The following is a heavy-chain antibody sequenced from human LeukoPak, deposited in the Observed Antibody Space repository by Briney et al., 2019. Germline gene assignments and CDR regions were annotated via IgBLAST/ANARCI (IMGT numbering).Heavy chain of an antibody. J-gene: IGHJ4*02. Sequence: ASVKVSCKASGYTFTGYNMHWVRQAPGQGLEWMGWINPNSGGTNYAQKFQGRVTMTRDTSISTAYMELSRLRSDDTAVYYCASGGYCSGGSCYSDYWGQGTLVTVFS. CDR3: ASGGYCSGGSCYSDY. V-gene: IGHV1-2*02. D-gene: IGHD2-15*01. CDR1: GYTFTGYN. CDR2: INPNSGGT.